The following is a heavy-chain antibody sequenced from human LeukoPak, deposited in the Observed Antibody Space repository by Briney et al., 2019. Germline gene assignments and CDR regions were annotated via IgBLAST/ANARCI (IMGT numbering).Heavy chain of an antibody. CDR2: ISVNNGKT. CDR1: GYTFINYG. D-gene: IGHD3-16*02. J-gene: IGHJ4*03. CDR3: ARVAVVTSDY. Sequence: ASVKVSYKASGYTFINYGISWVRQAPGQGLEWMGWISVNNGKTKYAPKFQDRVILTTDTATNTAYMDLESLTSDDTGIYYCARVAVVTSDYWGQGTLVTVSP. V-gene: IGHV1-18*01.